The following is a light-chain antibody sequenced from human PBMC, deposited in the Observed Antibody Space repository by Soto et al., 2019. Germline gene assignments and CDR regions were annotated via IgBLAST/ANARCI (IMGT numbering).Light chain of an antibody. V-gene: IGKV4-1*01. CDR2: WAS. J-gene: IGKJ2*01. CDR1: QSVLYSSNNKNY. Sequence: DIVMTQSPDSLAVSLGERATINCKSSQSVLYSSNNKNYLAWYQQKPGQPPKLLINWASTRESGVPDRLSGSGSGTDFTLTISSLQAEDVAVYYCQQYYSTPLTFGQGTKLEIK. CDR3: QQYYSTPLT.